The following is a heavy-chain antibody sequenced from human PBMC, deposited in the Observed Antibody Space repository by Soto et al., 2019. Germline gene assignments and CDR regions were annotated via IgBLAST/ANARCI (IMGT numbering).Heavy chain of an antibody. V-gene: IGHV3-48*02. D-gene: IGHD1-20*01. CDR2: ISSSSSNI. Sequence: PGGSLRLSCTASGFTFSSRAMNWVRQFPGRGLEWVSYISSSSSNIDYADSVKGRFTVSRDNAKNSLYLQMNTLRDEDTAVYYCASDRSLGSNWYYYLESWGQGNLVTVSS. CDR1: GFTFSSRA. J-gene: IGHJ4*02. CDR3: ASDRSLGSNWYYYLES.